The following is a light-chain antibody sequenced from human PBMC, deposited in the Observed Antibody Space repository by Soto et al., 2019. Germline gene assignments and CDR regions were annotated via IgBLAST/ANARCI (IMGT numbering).Light chain of an antibody. V-gene: IGLV1-47*01. CDR2: END. Sequence: QTVVTQPPSASGTPGQRVTISCSGSNSNIGVNSVFWFQQFPGTAPKLLIYENDGRPSGVPDRFSGSKSGTSASLAISGLRSEDEADYYCAVWDNSLSGLVFGGGTKVTVL. CDR3: AVWDNSLSGLV. J-gene: IGLJ3*02. CDR1: NSNIGVNS.